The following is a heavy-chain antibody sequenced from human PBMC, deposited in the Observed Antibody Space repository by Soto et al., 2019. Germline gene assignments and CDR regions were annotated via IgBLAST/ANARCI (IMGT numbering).Heavy chain of an antibody. D-gene: IGHD1-26*01. Sequence: LKVSCKASGYTFTVYYMHWVRQAPGQGLEWMGWINPKSGGTMYPQKFQGRVTMTWDTSISTAYMALTRLRSDDTAVYYCARDLAKGGGSAGFDYWGQGTLVTVSS. J-gene: IGHJ4*02. V-gene: IGHV1-2*02. CDR1: GYTFTVYY. CDR3: ARDLAKGGGSAGFDY. CDR2: INPKSGGT.